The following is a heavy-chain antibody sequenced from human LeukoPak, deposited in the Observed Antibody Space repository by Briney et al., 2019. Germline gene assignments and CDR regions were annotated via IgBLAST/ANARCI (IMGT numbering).Heavy chain of an antibody. Sequence: SVKVSCKASGGTFSNSALSWVRQAPGQGLEWMGGIIPFSGTVNTAQKFQGRVTITADESTNTAYLDLSSLRSEDTAVYYCARAPSQYAFWSGPLEYWGQGTLVTVSS. CDR2: IIPFSGTV. V-gene: IGHV1-69*13. D-gene: IGHD3-3*01. CDR1: GGTFSNSA. J-gene: IGHJ4*02. CDR3: ARAPSQYAFWSGPLEY.